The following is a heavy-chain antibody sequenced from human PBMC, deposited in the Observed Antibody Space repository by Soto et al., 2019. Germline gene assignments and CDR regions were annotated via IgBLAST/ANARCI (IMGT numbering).Heavy chain of an antibody. CDR1: GGSISSRGYY. D-gene: IGHD1-26*01. J-gene: IGHJ4*02. CDR2: IYYSGST. CDR3: ASLGARVGATYYFGH. Sequence: SETLSLTCTVSGGSISSRGYYWGWIRQPPGKGLEWIGTIYYSGSTYYNPALKSRATISVDTSRNQLSLKVNSVTAADTAVYFCASLGARVGATYYFGHWGQGTLVTVSS. V-gene: IGHV4-39*07.